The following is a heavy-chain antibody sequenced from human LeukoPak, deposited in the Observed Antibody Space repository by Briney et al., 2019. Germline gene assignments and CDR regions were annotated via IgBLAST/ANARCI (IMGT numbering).Heavy chain of an antibody. D-gene: IGHD3-16*01. V-gene: IGHV3-21*01. CDR3: ARVRGTAMGVFDI. CDR2: ISSSSSYI. CDR1: GFTFSSYS. Sequence: GGSLRLSCAASGFTFSSYSMNWVRQAPGKGLEWVSSISSSSSYIYYADSVKGRFTISRDNAKNSLYLQMNSLRAEDTAVYYCARVRGTAMGVFDIWGQGTMVTVSS. J-gene: IGHJ3*02.